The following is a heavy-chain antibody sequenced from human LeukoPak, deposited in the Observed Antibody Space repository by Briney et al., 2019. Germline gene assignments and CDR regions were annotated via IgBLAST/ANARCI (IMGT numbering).Heavy chain of an antibody. CDR2: ISYDGSNK. CDR3: AKDLGSVVTPPSLDY. Sequence: GGSLRLSCAASGFTFSSYAMHWVRQAPGEGLEWVAVISYDGSNKYYADSVKGRFTISRDNSKNTLYLQMNSLRAEDTAVYYCAKDLGSVVTPPSLDYWGQGTLVTVSS. V-gene: IGHV3-30*04. J-gene: IGHJ4*02. D-gene: IGHD4-23*01. CDR1: GFTFSSYA.